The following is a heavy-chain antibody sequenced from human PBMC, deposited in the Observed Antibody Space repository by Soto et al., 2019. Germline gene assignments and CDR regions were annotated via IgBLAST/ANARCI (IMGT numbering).Heavy chain of an antibody. CDR2: IFSSGST. D-gene: IGHD5-12*01. CDR1: GGSINTFY. V-gene: IGHV4-4*07. Sequence: SETLSLTCTVSGGSINTFYWSWVRQPAGKGLERIGRIFSSGSTSFNPSLESRVAMSVDTSKNHFSLNLSSVTAADMAVYYCAREGSYSAYNFAHGIQLWSFDFWGQGALVTVSS. J-gene: IGHJ4*02. CDR3: AREGSYSAYNFAHGIQLWSFDF.